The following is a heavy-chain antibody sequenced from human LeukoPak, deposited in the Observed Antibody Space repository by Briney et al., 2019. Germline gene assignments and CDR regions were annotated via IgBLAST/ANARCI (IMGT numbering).Heavy chain of an antibody. J-gene: IGHJ4*02. Sequence: GGSLRLSCAASRFTFSSYSMNWVRQAPGKGLEWVSSISSSSSYIYYADSVKGRYTISRDNAKNSLYLQMNSLRAEDTAVYYCARDHSGYYTPVDYWGQGTLVTVSS. D-gene: IGHD3-22*01. CDR1: RFTFSSYS. CDR3: ARDHSGYYTPVDY. CDR2: ISSSSSYI. V-gene: IGHV3-21*01.